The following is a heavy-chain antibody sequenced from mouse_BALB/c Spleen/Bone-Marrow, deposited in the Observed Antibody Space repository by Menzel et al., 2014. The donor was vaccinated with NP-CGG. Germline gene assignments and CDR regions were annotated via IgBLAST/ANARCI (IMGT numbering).Heavy chain of an antibody. Sequence: VQLQQSGAELVKPGASVKLSCKASGYTFTSYWMNWVKQRPGQGLEWIGEIDPSDDYINYNQKVKGKGTLTADKSSSTAYMQLSSLTSEDSAVYYCARSRVLYDYRYFDVWGAGTTVTVSS. CDR3: ARSRVLYDYRYFDV. D-gene: IGHD2-3*01. V-gene: IGHV1-69*02. CDR1: GYTFTSYW. J-gene: IGHJ1*01. CDR2: IDPSDDYI.